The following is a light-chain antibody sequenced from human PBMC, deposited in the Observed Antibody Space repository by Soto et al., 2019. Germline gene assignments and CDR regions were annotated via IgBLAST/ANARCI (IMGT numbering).Light chain of an antibody. V-gene: IGKV3-20*01. CDR2: GAS. CDR3: QQYGSSPPFT. J-gene: IGKJ3*01. CDR1: QTVSSSY. Sequence: EIVLTQSPGTLSLSPGEKATLSCRASQTVSSSYLAWYQQKSGQAPRLLIYGASSRATGIPDRFSGSGSGTDFTLIISRLEPEDFAVYYCQQYGSSPPFTFGPGTKVDIK.